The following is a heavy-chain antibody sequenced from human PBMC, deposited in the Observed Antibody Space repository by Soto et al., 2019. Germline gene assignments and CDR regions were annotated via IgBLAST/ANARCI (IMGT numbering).Heavy chain of an antibody. CDR3: AKSSGYHDAFDI. CDR2: ITDSGGST. CDR1: GFSCSSYV. V-gene: IGHV3-23*01. J-gene: IGHJ3*02. D-gene: IGHD3-22*01. Sequence: PGGSLRLSCAASGFSCSSYVMSWVRQAPGKGLEWVSAITDSGGSTYYADSVKGRFTISRDNSKNTLYLQMNSLRAEDTAVYYCAKSSGYHDAFDIWGQGTMVTVSS.